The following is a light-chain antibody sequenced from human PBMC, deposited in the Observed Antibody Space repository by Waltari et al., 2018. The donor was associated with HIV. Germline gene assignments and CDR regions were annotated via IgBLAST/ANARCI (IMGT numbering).Light chain of an antibody. Sequence: QSVLTQPPSASGTPEQRVTIPCSGPPSNIGRTTVSWFQQFPGTAPNVLIYGKNQRPSGVPDRFSGSKSGTSASLAISGLQSEDEADYYCASWDDSLNGPVFGGGTKLTVV. V-gene: IGLV1-44*01. J-gene: IGLJ2*01. CDR2: GKN. CDR1: PSNIGRTT. CDR3: ASWDDSLNGPV.